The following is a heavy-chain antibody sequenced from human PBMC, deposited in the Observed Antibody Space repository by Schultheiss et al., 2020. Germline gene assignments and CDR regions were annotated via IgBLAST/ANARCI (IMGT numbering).Heavy chain of an antibody. CDR2: IYYSGST. Sequence: SETLSLTCTVSGGSISSGGYYWSWIRQHPGKGLEWIGYIYYSGSTYYNPSLKSRVTISVDTSKNQFSLKLSSVTAADTAVYYCARVSFGGSGSTPNWLFDPWGQGTLVTVSS. V-gene: IGHV4-31*03. D-gene: IGHD3-10*01. CDR3: ARVSFGGSGSTPNWLFDP. CDR1: GGSISSGGYY. J-gene: IGHJ5*02.